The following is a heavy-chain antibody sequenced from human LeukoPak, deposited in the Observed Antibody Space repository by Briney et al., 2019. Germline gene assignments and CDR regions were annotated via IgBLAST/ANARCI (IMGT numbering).Heavy chain of an antibody. D-gene: IGHD4-17*01. V-gene: IGHV4-39*01. J-gene: IGHJ2*01. CDR1: GGSISSSSYY. CDR2: IYYSGST. Sequence: SETLSLTCTVSGGSISSSSYYWGWIRQPPGKGLEWIGSIYYSGSTYYNPSLKSRVTISVDTSKNQFSLKLSSVTAADTAVYHCARQPDYGDLYWYFDLWGRGTLVTVSS. CDR3: ARQPDYGDLYWYFDL.